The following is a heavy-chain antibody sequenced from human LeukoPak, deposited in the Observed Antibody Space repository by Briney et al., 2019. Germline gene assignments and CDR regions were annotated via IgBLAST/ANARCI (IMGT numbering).Heavy chain of an antibody. J-gene: IGHJ5*02. Sequence: GGSLRLSCAASGFTFSSYSMNWVRQAPGKGLEWVSSISSSSSYIYYADSVKGRFTISRDNAKNSLYLQMNSLRAEDTAVYYCARDYLYSHYLGLGFDPWGQGTLVTVSS. V-gene: IGHV3-21*01. CDR1: GFTFSSYS. CDR3: ARDYLYSHYLGLGFDP. CDR2: ISSSSSYI. D-gene: IGHD4-11*01.